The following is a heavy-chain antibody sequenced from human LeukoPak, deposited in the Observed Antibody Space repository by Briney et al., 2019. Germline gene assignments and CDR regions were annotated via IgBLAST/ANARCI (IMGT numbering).Heavy chain of an antibody. CDR1: GFTFTNAW. V-gene: IGHV3-15*01. CDR3: TAGYNYGYLYPYYFDY. J-gene: IGHJ4*02. CDR2: IKSKTDGGTT. D-gene: IGHD5-18*01. Sequence: GGSLRLSCAASGFTFTNAWMSWVRQAPGKGLEWVGRIKSKTDGGTTDYTAPVKGRFTISRDDSKNTLYLQLNSLKTEDTAVYFCTAGYNYGYLYPYYFDYWGQGTLVTVSS.